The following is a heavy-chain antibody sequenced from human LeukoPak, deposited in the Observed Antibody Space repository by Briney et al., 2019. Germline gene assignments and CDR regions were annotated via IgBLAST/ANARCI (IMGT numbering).Heavy chain of an antibody. V-gene: IGHV4-38-2*02. Sequence: PSETLSLTCTVSGYSISSGYYWGWIRQPPGKGLEWIGSIYHSGSTYYNPSLKSRVTISVDTSKNQFSLKLSSVTAADTAVYYCARMGGYSGYATHWGQGTLVTVSS. CDR3: ARMGGYSGYATH. CDR1: GYSISSGYY. J-gene: IGHJ4*02. CDR2: IYHSGST. D-gene: IGHD5-12*01.